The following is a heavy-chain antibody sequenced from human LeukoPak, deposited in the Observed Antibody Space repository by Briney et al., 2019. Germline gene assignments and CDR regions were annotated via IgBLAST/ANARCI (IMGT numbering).Heavy chain of an antibody. CDR2: IEPAGSDT. J-gene: IGHJ4*02. Sequence: GGSLRLSCAASGFTFSAYWMTWVRLAPGKGLEWVANIEPAGSDTYYVDPVKGRFTVSRDNAKNSLYLQMNNLRAEDTAFYSCARFGYEAALDSWGQGTLVTVSS. CDR1: GFTFSAYW. CDR3: ARFGYEAALDS. D-gene: IGHD6-6*01. V-gene: IGHV3-7*01.